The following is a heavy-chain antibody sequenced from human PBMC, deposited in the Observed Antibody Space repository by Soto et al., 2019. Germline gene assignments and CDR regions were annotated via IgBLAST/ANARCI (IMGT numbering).Heavy chain of an antibody. CDR2: IYPGDSDT. D-gene: IGHD3-3*01. V-gene: IGHV5-51*01. CDR1: GYSFTSYW. J-gene: IGHJ6*03. Sequence: GESLKISCKGSGYSFTSYWIGWVRQMPGKGLEWMGIIYPGDSDTRYSPSFQGQVTISADKSISTAYLQWSSLKASDTAMYYCARQGTHHYYDFWSGYWGNNYYMDVWGKGTTVTVSS. CDR3: ARQGTHHYYDFWSGYWGNNYYMDV.